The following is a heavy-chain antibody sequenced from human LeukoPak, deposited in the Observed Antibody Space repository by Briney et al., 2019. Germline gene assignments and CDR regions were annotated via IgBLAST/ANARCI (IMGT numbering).Heavy chain of an antibody. CDR2: ISGSGGST. CDR3: AKDEYGSGRYDY. CDR1: GFTFSSYA. D-gene: IGHD3-10*01. J-gene: IGHJ4*02. V-gene: IGHV3-23*01. Sequence: PGGSLRRSCAASGFTFSSYAMSWVRQAPGKGLEWVSAISGSGGSTYYADSVKGRFTISRDNSKNTLYLQMNSLRAEDTAVYYCAKDEYGSGRYDYWGQGTLSPSPQ.